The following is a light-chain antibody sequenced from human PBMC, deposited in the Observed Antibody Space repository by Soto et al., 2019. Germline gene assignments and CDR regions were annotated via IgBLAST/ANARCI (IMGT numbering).Light chain of an antibody. CDR1: QSVSSY. CDR2: GAS. Sequence: EIVLTQSPATLSLSPGEIATLSFSASQSVSSYLACHQQKPGQAPRLLIYGASTRATGIPARFSGSGSGTEFTLTISSLQSEDFAVYYCQQYNSWPHLDHYTFGQGTRLEIK. J-gene: IGKJ5*01. V-gene: IGKV3-15*01. CDR3: QQYNSWPHLDHYT.